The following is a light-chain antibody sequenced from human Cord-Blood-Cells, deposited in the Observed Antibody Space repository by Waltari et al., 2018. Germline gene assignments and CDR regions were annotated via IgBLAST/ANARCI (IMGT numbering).Light chain of an antibody. CDR3: SSYAGSNNFVV. J-gene: IGLJ2*01. CDR2: EVS. Sequence: QSALTQPPSASGSPGPSVTISCTGTSRDVGGYNDVSSYQQHPGKAPKLMISEVSKRPSGVPDRFSGSKSGNTASLTVSGLQAEDEADYYCSSYAGSNNFVVFGGGTKLTVL. CDR1: SRDVGGYND. V-gene: IGLV2-8*01.